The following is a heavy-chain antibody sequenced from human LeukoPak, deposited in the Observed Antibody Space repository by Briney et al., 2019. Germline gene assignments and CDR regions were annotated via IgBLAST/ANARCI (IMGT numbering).Heavy chain of an antibody. J-gene: IGHJ6*03. CDR2: IYYSGST. CDR3: ARSDRDYGDLAGYHYYIDV. V-gene: IGHV4-59*01. D-gene: IGHD4-17*01. CDR1: GGSISSYY. Sequence: SETLSLTCTVSGGSISSYYWSWIRQPPGKGLEWIGYIYYSGSTNYNPSLKSRVTISVDTSKNQFSLKLSSVTAADTAVYYCARSDRDYGDLAGYHYYIDVWGKGTTVTVSS.